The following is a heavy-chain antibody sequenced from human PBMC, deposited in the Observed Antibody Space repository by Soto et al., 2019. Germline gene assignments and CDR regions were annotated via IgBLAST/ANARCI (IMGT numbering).Heavy chain of an antibody. CDR2: ISGSGGST. J-gene: IGHJ4*02. Sequence: QPXGALRLSCSAAGGTFSSYAMTWVRQAPGKGLEWVSAISGSGGSTYYADSVKGRFTISRDNSKNTLYLQMNSLRAEDTAVYYCAKFYGGSGRQSFDYWGQGALSTVSS. CDR1: GGTFSSYA. V-gene: IGHV3-23*01. D-gene: IGHD6-19*01. CDR3: AKFYGGSGRQSFDY.